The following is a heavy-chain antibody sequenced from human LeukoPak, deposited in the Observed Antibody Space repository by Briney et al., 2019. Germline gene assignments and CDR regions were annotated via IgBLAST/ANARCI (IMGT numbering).Heavy chain of an antibody. V-gene: IGHV1-46*01. CDR2: INPSGGST. CDR3: ARDSGSYLGVQNFDY. CDR1: GYTFTSYY. J-gene: IGHJ4*02. D-gene: IGHD1-26*01. Sequence: ASVNVSCKASGYTFTSYYMHWVRQAPGQGLEWMGIINPSGGSTNYAQKFQGRVTMTRDMSTSTVYMELSSLRSEDTAVYYCARDSGSYLGVQNFDYWGQGTLVTVSS.